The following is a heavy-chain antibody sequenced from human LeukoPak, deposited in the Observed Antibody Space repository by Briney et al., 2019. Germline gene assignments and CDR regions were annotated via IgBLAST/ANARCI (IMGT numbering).Heavy chain of an antibody. J-gene: IGHJ4*02. CDR2: ISNTGSYM. Sequence: GGSLRLSCAASGFTFSSYSINWVRQAPGKGLEWVSSISNTGSYMYYADSVKGRLTVSRDNSNNSLYLQMNNLRADDTAVYYCARDRGSSWREFFLDSWGQGTLVTVSS. CDR3: ARDRGSSWREFFLDS. V-gene: IGHV3-21*01. D-gene: IGHD3-10*01. CDR1: GFTFSSYS.